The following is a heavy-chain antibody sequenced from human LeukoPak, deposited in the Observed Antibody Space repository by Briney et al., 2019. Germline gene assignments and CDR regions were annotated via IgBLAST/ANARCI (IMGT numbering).Heavy chain of an antibody. Sequence: PGGSLRLSCAASGFTFSDYYMSWIRQAPGKGLEWVSYISSSSSYIYYADSVKGRFTISRDNAKNSLYLQMNSLRAEDTAVYYCARDSYYYDSSGNLPRYFDYWGQGTLVTVSS. CDR3: ARDSYYYDSSGNLPRYFDY. D-gene: IGHD3-22*01. CDR2: ISSSSSYI. J-gene: IGHJ4*02. V-gene: IGHV3-11*06. CDR1: GFTFSDYY.